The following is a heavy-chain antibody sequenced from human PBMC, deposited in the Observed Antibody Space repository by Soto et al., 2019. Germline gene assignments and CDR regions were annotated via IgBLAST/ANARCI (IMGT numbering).Heavy chain of an antibody. CDR2: IWYDGSNK. D-gene: IGHD5-12*01. Sequence: GGSLSLSCAASGFTFSSYGMHWVRQAPGKGLEWVAVIWYDGSNKYYADSVKGRFTISRDNSKNTLYLQMNSLRAEDTAVYYCARARVATRYYYYYYYMDVWGKGTTVTVSS. CDR3: ARARVATRYYYYYYYMDV. CDR1: GFTFSSYG. V-gene: IGHV3-33*01. J-gene: IGHJ6*03.